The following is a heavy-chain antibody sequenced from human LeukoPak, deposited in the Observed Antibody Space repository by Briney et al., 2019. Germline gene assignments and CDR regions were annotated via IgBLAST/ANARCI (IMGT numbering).Heavy chain of an antibody. CDR1: GYTFTSYA. V-gene: IGHV7-4-1*02. Sequence: ASVKVSCKASGYTFTSYAMNWVRQAPGQGLEWMGWINTNTGNPTYAQGFTGRFVFSLDTSVSTAYLQISSLKAEDAAVYYCARDFDYYDSSGYYGHDYWGQGTLVTVSS. J-gene: IGHJ4*02. CDR2: INTNTGNP. CDR3: ARDFDYYDSSGYYGHDY. D-gene: IGHD3-22*01.